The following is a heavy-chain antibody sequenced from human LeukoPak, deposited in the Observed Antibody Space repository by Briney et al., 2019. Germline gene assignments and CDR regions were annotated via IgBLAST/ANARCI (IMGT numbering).Heavy chain of an antibody. Sequence: SVKVSCKASGGTFSSYAISWVRQAPRQGLEWMGRIIPILGIANYAQRFQGRVTITADKSTSTAYMELSSLRSEDTAVYYCAREDYCSSTNYCFRYWGQGALVTVSS. D-gene: IGHD2-2*01. V-gene: IGHV1-69*04. CDR2: IIPILGIA. CDR1: GGTFSSYA. J-gene: IGHJ4*02. CDR3: AREDYCSSTNYCFRY.